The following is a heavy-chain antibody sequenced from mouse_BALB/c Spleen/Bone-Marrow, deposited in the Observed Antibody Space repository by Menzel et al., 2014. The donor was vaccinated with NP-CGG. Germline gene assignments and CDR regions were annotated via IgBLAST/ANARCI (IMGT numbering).Heavy chain of an antibody. J-gene: IGHJ3*01. D-gene: IGHD2-4*01. Sequence: VQLQQSGAELVKPGASVKLSCTASGFNIKDTYMHWVKQRPEQGLEWIGRIDPANGNTKYDPKFQGKDTITADTSSNTAYLQLSSLTSEDTAVYYCAMITTGAWFAYWGQGTLVTVSA. CDR1: GFNIKDTY. V-gene: IGHV14-3*02. CDR2: IDPANGNT. CDR3: AMITTGAWFAY.